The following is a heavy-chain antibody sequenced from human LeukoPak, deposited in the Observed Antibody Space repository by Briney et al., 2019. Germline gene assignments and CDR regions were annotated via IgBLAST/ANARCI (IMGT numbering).Heavy chain of an antibody. D-gene: IGHD1-26*01. CDR2: INTNTGNP. CDR3: ARARRGSYSTGASKYYFDY. CDR1: GYTFTSYA. Sequence: ASVKVSCTASGYTFTSYAMNWVRQVPGQGLEWMGWINTNTGNPTYAQGFTGRFVFSLDTSVSTAYLQISSLKAEDTAVYYCARARRGSYSTGASKYYFDYWGQGTLVTVSS. J-gene: IGHJ4*02. V-gene: IGHV7-4-1*02.